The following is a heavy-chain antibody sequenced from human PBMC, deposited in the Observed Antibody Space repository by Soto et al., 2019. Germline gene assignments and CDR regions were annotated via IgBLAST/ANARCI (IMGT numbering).Heavy chain of an antibody. CDR3: ARDTPMVRGAGGPGLYGMDV. V-gene: IGHV1-24*01. CDR1: GYTLTELS. CDR2: FDPEDGET. J-gene: IGHJ6*02. D-gene: IGHD3-10*01. Sequence: ASVKVSCKVSGYTLTELSMHWVRQAPGKGLEWMGGFDPEDGETIYAQKFQGRVTMTEDTSTDTAYMELSSLRSEDTAVYYCARDTPMVRGAGGPGLYGMDVWGQGTTVTVSS.